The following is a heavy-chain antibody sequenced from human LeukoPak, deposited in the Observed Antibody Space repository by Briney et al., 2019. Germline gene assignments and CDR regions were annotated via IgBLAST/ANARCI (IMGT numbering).Heavy chain of an antibody. J-gene: IGHJ4*02. CDR1: GFNFNSYW. V-gene: IGHV3-7*04. D-gene: IGHD3-10*01. CDR3: ARARYGSGGHFFDF. Sequence: GGSLRLSCAASGFNFNSYWMSWVRQAPGKGLECVANIRQDGSEIYFVDSVKGRFTISRDNAKSSLYLQMNSLRGEDTAVYYCARARYGSGGHFFDFWGQGALVTVSS. CDR2: IRQDGSEI.